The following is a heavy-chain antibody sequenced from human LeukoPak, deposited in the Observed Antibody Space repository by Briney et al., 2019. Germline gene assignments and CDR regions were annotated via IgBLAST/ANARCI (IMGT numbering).Heavy chain of an antibody. J-gene: IGHJ4*02. Sequence: GGSLRLSCAASGFIFSNYGMNWVRQAPGKGLEWVSAISGSGGSTYYADSVKGRFTISRDNSKNTLYLQMNSLRAEDTAVYYCAKAPSGGLDHFDYWGQGTLVTVSS. D-gene: IGHD6-25*01. CDR2: ISGSGGST. CDR3: AKAPSGGLDHFDY. V-gene: IGHV3-23*01. CDR1: GFIFSNYG.